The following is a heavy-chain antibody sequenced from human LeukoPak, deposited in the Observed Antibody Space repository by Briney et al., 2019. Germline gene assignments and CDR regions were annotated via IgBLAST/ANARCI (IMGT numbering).Heavy chain of an antibody. V-gene: IGHV1-2*02. J-gene: IGHJ4*02. CDR2: INPNSGGT. Sequence: ASVKVSCKASGYTFTGYYMHWERQAPGQGLELMGWINPNSGGTNYAQKFQGRVTMTRDTAISKTNMELSRMRSDDTAVYYCARDVDYDDISKPFDYWGQGTLVTVSS. D-gene: IGHD3-9*01. CDR3: ARDVDYDDISKPFDY. CDR1: GYTFTGYY.